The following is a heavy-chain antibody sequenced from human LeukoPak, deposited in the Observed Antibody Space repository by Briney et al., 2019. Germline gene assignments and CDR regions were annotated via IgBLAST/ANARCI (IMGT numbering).Heavy chain of an antibody. D-gene: IGHD6-13*01. Sequence: SETLSLTCTVSGGSISSYYWSWIRQPPGKGLEWIGYICYSGSTNYNPSLKSRVTISVDTSKNQFSLKLSSVTAADTAVYYCARRSGSSWNFDYWGQGTLVTVSS. CDR1: GGSISSYY. CDR3: ARRSGSSWNFDY. V-gene: IGHV4-59*08. CDR2: ICYSGST. J-gene: IGHJ4*02.